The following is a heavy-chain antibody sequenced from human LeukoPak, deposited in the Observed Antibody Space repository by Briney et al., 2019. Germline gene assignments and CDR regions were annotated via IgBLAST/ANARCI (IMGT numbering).Heavy chain of an antibody. CDR1: GGSIRSDIYY. CDR3: GSLATPGLYFGY. CDR2: IHHSGST. J-gene: IGHJ4*02. D-gene: IGHD6-6*01. Sequence: SQTLSLTCTVSGGSIRSDIYYWSWIRQHPGKGLEWIGYIHHSGSTFYNPSLKSRITISVDTSKYQFSLRLRSVTAADTAVYYCGSLATPGLYFGYWGLGTLVTVSS. V-gene: IGHV4-31*03.